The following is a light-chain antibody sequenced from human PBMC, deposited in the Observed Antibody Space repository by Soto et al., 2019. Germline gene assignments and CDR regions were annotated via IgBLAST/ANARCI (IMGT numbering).Light chain of an antibody. J-gene: IGKJ1*01. CDR3: QQYCSSPWT. CDR1: QSVLYSSSNKNY. Sequence: IVMTQSPDSLAVSLGERATINCRSSQSVLYSSSNKNYLAWYQQKPGQPPKLLIYWASTRESGVPDRFSGSGSGTDFTLTISSLQAEDVAVYYCQQYCSSPWTFGRRTKVEIK. V-gene: IGKV4-1*01. CDR2: WAS.